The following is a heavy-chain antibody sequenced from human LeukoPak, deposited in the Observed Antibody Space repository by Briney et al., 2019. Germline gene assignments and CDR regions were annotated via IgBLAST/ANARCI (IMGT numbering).Heavy chain of an antibody. CDR1: GGSIGNGDHY. Sequence: SETLSLTCTVSGGSIGNGDHYWSWIRQPPGKGLEWIGYIYHSGSTYYNPSLKSRVTISVDRSKNQFSLKLSSVTAADTAVYYCARTFGGSLLFSPSYFDYWGQGTLVTVSS. V-gene: IGHV4-30-2*01. J-gene: IGHJ4*02. CDR3: ARTFGGSLLFSPSYFDY. D-gene: IGHD3-10*01. CDR2: IYHSGST.